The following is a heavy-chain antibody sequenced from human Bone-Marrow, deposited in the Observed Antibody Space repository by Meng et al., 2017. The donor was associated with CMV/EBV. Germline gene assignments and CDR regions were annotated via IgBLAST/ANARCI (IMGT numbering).Heavy chain of an antibody. CDR3: ARAMVRGVQRYFDY. D-gene: IGHD3-10*01. CDR1: GGPISSYY. Sequence: QVQLQESGPGLVKPSETLSLTCTVSGGPISSYYWSWIRQPAGKGLEWIGRIYTSGSTNYNPSLKSRVTMSVDTSKNQFSLKLSSVTAADTAVYYCARAMVRGVQRYFDYWGQGTLVTVSS. CDR2: IYTSGST. J-gene: IGHJ4*02. V-gene: IGHV4-4*07.